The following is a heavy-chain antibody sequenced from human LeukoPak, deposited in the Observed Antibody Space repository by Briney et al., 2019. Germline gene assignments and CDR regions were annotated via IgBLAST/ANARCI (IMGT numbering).Heavy chain of an antibody. Sequence: GGSLRLSCAASGFIFSTYSMNWVRQAPGKGLEWVSSMGSSSSNIYYADSVKGRFTISRDNAKNSLYLQMNSLRAEDTAVYYCARDLSIRVRTLDYWGQGTLVTVSS. CDR3: ARDLSIRVRTLDY. J-gene: IGHJ4*02. D-gene: IGHD5/OR15-5a*01. CDR2: MGSSSSNI. V-gene: IGHV3-21*01. CDR1: GFIFSTYS.